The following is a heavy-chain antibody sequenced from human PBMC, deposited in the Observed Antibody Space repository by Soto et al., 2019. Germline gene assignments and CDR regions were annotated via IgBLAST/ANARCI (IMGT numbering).Heavy chain of an antibody. CDR2: ISGSSDAA. CDR1: GFPFSTSA. V-gene: IGHV3-23*01. D-gene: IGHD1-26*01. Sequence: DVQLLESGGGLVQPGGSLRLSCAASGFPFSTSAMNWVRQAPGKGLEWVSIISGSSDAADDAEAVKGRFASSRDNSKNTLYLQMNSLRAEDTAVYYCAKYSGSNQVYNGMSLLGQGTTVTVS. CDR3: AKYSGSNQVYNGMSL. J-gene: IGHJ6*02.